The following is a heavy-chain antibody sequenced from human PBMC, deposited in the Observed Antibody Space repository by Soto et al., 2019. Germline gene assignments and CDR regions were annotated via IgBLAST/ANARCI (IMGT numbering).Heavy chain of an antibody. CDR3: ASSTGRDTATSQWFDP. CDR2: IIPIFGTA. Sequence: ASVKVSCKTSGGTFSSYAISWVRQAPGQGLEWMGGIIPIFGTANYAQKFQGRVTITADESTSTAYMELSSLRSEDTAVYYCASSTGRDTATSQWFDPWGQGTLVTVSS. V-gene: IGHV1-69*13. CDR1: GGTFSSYA. J-gene: IGHJ5*02. D-gene: IGHD5-18*01.